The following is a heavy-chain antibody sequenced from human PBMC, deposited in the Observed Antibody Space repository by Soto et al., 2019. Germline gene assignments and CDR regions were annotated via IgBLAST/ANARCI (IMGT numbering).Heavy chain of an antibody. CDR2: ISFDGSNK. CDR1: GFTFSSYA. J-gene: IGHJ5*01. V-gene: IGHV3-30-3*01. Sequence: QVQLVESGGGVVQPGRSLRLSCAVSGFTFSSYAMHWVRQAPGKGLEWVASISFDGSNKYYADSVKGRFTISRDISKNTLYLQMNSLRVEDTAVYHCAREAAGDWFDSWGQGTLVTVSS. D-gene: IGHD3-10*01. CDR3: AREAAGDWFDS.